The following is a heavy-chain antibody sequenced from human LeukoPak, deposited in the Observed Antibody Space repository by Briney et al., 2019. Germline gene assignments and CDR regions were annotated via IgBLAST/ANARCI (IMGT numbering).Heavy chain of an antibody. Sequence: SETLSLTCAVYGGSFSGYYWSWIRQPPGKGLEWIGEINHSGSTNYNPSLKSRVTISVDTSKNQFSLKLSSVTVADTAVYYCARGNGTSLRYFDWLNNRKYYYYGMDVWGQGTTVTVSS. CDR3: ARGNGTSLRYFDWLNNRKYYYYGMDV. J-gene: IGHJ6*02. D-gene: IGHD3-9*01. CDR1: GGSFSGYY. V-gene: IGHV4-34*01. CDR2: INHSGST.